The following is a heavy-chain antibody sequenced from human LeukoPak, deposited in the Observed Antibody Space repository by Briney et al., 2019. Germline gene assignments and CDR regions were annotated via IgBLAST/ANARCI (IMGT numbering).Heavy chain of an antibody. CDR2: IKQDGSEK. D-gene: IGHD2-15*01. J-gene: IGHJ6*03. Sequence: PGGSLRLSCPASGFTFSSYWMSWVRQAPGKGLEWVANIKQDGSEKYFVHSVKGRFTISRDNAKNSLYLQMNSLRAEDTAIYYCAKNGDRGAYCSGGSCYPYYYYNMDVWGKGTTVTISS. CDR1: GFTFSSYW. V-gene: IGHV3-7*03. CDR3: AKNGDRGAYCSGGSCYPYYYYNMDV.